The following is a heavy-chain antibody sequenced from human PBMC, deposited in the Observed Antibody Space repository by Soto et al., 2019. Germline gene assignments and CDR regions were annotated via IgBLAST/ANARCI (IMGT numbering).Heavy chain of an antibody. CDR2: IYWDDDE. CDR3: ALGIAARPFDS. V-gene: IGHV2-5*02. D-gene: IGHD6-6*01. Sequence: QISLKESGPAPVKPTQTLTLTCSFSGFSLTTTGVGVGWIRQPPGKALEWLALIYWDDDERYNPSLKNRLTITKDTSKNLVVLTMTNVDPVDTATYYCALGIAARPFDSWGQGTLVTVSS. J-gene: IGHJ4*02. CDR1: GFSLTTTGVG.